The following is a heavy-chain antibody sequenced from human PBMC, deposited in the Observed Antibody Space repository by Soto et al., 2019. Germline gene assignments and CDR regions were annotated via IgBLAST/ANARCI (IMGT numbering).Heavy chain of an antibody. J-gene: IGHJ5*02. CDR1: SDSISSRGYC. CDR2: MCYSGNT. Sequence: SETLSLTCTVSSDSISSRGYCWGWIRQPPGKRLEWIGNMCYSGNTYYNPSLKSRVTMSVDTSKNQFSLKLSSVTAADTAVYYCAALNNHEINWFDPCGQGTLITFYS. D-gene: IGHD3-3*02. V-gene: IGHV4-39*01. CDR3: AALNNHEINWFDP.